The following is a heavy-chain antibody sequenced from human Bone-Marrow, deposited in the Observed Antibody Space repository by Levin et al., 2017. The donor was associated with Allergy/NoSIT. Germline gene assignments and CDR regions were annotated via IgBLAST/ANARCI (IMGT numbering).Heavy chain of an antibody. J-gene: IGHJ4*02. CDR2: TSGSGSIT. V-gene: IGHV3-23*01. CDR1: GFTFSSYA. Sequence: GGSLRLSCAASGFTFSSYAMSWVRQAPGKGLEWVSSTSGSGSITLYAESVKGRFTISRDISKNMLHLQMNSLRAEDTAIYFCAKEGLAVAGYYFDSWGQGTLVTVSS. CDR3: AKEGLAVAGYYFDS. D-gene: IGHD6-19*01.